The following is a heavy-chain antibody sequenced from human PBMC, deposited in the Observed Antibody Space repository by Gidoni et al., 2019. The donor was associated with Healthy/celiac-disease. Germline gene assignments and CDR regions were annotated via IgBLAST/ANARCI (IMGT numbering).Heavy chain of an antibody. D-gene: IGHD3-16*01. CDR1: GFTFSSYS. CDR2: ISSSSSYI. J-gene: IGHJ6*02. Sequence: EVQLVESGGGLVKPGGSLRLSCAASGFTFSSYSMHWVRQAPGKGLEWVSSISSSSSYIYYADSVKGRFTISRDNAKNSLYLQMNSLRAEDTAVYYCARDKGGLYRVDGVSYYYYGMDVWGQGTTVTVSS. CDR3: ARDKGGLYRVDGVSYYYYGMDV. V-gene: IGHV3-21*01.